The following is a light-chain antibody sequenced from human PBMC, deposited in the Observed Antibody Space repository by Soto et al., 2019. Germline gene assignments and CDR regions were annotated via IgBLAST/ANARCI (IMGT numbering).Light chain of an antibody. J-gene: IGLJ1*01. CDR3: CSYGGSYAPYV. CDR1: DSDVGAYNY. CDR2: DVT. Sequence: QSALTQPRSVSGSPGQSVTISCTVTDSDVGAYNYVSWYQQYPGEAPKRMIYDVTKRPSGVPDRFSGAKSGNTASLTISGLQPEDEADYYCCSYGGSYAPYVFGTGTKVTVL. V-gene: IGLV2-11*01.